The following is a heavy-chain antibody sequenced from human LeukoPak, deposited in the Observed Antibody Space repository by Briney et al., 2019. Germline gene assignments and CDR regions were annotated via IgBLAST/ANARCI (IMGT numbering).Heavy chain of an antibody. Sequence: SVKVSCKASGGTFSSYAISWARQAPGQGLEWMGRIIPIFGTANYAQKFQGRVTITTDESTSTAYMELSSLRSEDTAVYYCARDPLDCSGGSCSDYWGQGTPVTVSS. CDR3: ARDPLDCSGGSCSDY. J-gene: IGHJ4*02. CDR1: GGTFSSYA. D-gene: IGHD2-15*01. CDR2: IIPIFGTA. V-gene: IGHV1-69*05.